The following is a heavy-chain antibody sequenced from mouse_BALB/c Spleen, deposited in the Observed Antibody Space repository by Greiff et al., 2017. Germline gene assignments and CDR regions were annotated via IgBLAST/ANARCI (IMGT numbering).Heavy chain of an antibody. CDR3: ARDWAYYGNYVGAY. Sequence: VKLEESGPGLVAPSQSLSITCTVSGFSLTSYGVHWVRQPPGKGLEWLGVIWAGGSTNYNSALMSRLSISKDNSKSQVFLKMNSLQTDDTAMYYCARDWAYYGNYVGAYWGQGTLVTVSA. V-gene: IGHV2-9*02. CDR2: IWAGGST. J-gene: IGHJ3*01. D-gene: IGHD2-10*01. CDR1: GFSLTSYG.